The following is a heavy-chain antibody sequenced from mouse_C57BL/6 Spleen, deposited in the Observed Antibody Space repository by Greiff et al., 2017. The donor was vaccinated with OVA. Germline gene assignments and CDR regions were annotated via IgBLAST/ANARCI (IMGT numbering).Heavy chain of an antibody. J-gene: IGHJ2*01. CDR3: ARQGDYFDY. Sequence: EVKLVESGGDLVKPGGSLKLSCAASGFTFSSYGMSWVRQTPDKRLEWVATISSGGSYTYYPDSVKGRFTISRDNAKNTLYLQRSSLKSEDTAMYYCARQGDYFDYWGQGTTLTVSS. V-gene: IGHV5-6*01. CDR1: GFTFSSYG. CDR2: ISSGGSYT.